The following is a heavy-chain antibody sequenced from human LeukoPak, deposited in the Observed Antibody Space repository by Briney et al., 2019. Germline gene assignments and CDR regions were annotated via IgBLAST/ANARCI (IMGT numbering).Heavy chain of an antibody. V-gene: IGHV4-39*07. J-gene: IGHJ5*02. Sequence: SETLSLTCTVSGGSISSSSYYWGWIRQPPGKGLEWIGSIYYSGSTYYNPSLKSRVTISVDTSKNQFSLKLSSVTAADTAVYYCARDPNGDSNWFDPWGQGTLVTVSS. CDR1: GGSISSSSYY. CDR2: IYYSGST. D-gene: IGHD4-17*01. CDR3: ARDPNGDSNWFDP.